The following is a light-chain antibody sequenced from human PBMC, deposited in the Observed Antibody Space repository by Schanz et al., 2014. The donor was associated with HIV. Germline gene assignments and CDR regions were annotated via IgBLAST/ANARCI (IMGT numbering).Light chain of an antibody. J-gene: IGLJ2*01. CDR2: EVI. V-gene: IGLV2-14*01. CDR3: SSYTTSSTLV. CDR1: SSDVGGYKY. Sequence: QSALTQPASVSGSPGQSITISCTGTSSDVGGYKYVSWYQQHPGKAPKLMIYEVIKRPSGVPDRFSGSKSGNTASLTISGLQADDEADYYCSSYTTSSTLVFGGGTKLTVL.